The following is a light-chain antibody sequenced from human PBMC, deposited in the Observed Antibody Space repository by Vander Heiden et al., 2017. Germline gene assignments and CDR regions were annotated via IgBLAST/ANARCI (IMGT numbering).Light chain of an antibody. V-gene: IGLV3-19*01. Sequence: SSELTHDAAVSVALGQTVRIKGQGDSLRNYDAGWYQQKPGQAPLLVICGQTGRPSGIADRFSGSSSGNIASLPIAGAQAEEDAVYFCNSRDNSVNQVRFGGGTKLTVL. CDR1: SLRNYD. J-gene: IGLJ2*01. CDR3: NSRDNSVNQVR. CDR2: GQT.